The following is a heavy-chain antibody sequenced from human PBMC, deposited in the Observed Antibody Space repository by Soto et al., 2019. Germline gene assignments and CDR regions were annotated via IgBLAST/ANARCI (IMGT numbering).Heavy chain of an antibody. CDR2: ISWDGGNT. D-gene: IGHD2-2*02. V-gene: IGHV3-43*01. J-gene: IGHJ4*02. CDR1: GFSFHDYT. CDR3: AKDTRSYGSSASCYTGHFDY. Sequence: EVQLVESGGVVVQPGGSLRLSCAASGFSFHDYTMHWVRQPPGKGLEWVSLISWDGGNTYYADSVKGRFTISRDTNKKSLYLQRNSLRTEDTALYYCAKDTRSYGSSASCYTGHFDYWGQGTLVTVSS.